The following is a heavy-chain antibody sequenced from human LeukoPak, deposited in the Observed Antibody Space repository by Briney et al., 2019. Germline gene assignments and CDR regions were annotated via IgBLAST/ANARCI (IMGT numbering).Heavy chain of an antibody. CDR3: AKRSGYGEYYMDV. Sequence: GRSLRLSCAASGFTFSSYGMHWVRQAPGKGLEWVAVISYDGSNKYYADSVKGRFTISRDNYKNTLFLQMDSLRGEDTAVYYCAKRSGYGEYYMDVWGKGTTVTVSS. CDR2: ISYDGSNK. V-gene: IGHV3-30*18. CDR1: GFTFSSYG. D-gene: IGHD5-18*01. J-gene: IGHJ6*03.